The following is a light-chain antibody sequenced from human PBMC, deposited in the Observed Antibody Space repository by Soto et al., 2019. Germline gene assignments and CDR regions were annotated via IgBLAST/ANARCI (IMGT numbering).Light chain of an antibody. CDR3: AQGLATPFT. Sequence: EIVLTQSPLSLPVTPGEPASISCRSSQNLLHSNGYNYLNWYLQKPGQSPQLLIYLGSNRASGVTDRFRGSGSGTDFTLTINRVEAEDVGLYFCAQGLATPFTFGGGTKVEIK. CDR1: QNLLHSNGYNY. CDR2: LGS. J-gene: IGKJ4*02. V-gene: IGKV2-28*01.